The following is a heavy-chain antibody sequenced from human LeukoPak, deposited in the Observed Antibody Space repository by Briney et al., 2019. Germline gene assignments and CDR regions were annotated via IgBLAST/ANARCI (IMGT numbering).Heavy chain of an antibody. CDR2: INWNGGST. V-gene: IGHV3-20*04. CDR3: ARVEYYDILTGYYNGY. D-gene: IGHD3-9*01. J-gene: IGHJ4*02. Sequence: GGSLRLSCAASGFTFDDYGMSWVRQAPGKGLEWVSGINWNGGSTGYADSVKGRFTISSDNAKNSLYLQMNSLRAEDTALYYCARVEYYDILTGYYNGYWGQGTLVTVSS. CDR1: GFTFDDYG.